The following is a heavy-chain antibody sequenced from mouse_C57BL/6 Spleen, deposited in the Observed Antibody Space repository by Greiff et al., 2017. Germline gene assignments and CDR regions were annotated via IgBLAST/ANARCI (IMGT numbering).Heavy chain of an antibody. Sequence: QVQLQQPGAELVRPGSSVKLSCKASGYTFTSYWMDWVKQRPGQGLKWIGNIYPSDSETHYNQKFKDKATLTVDKSSSTAYMQLSSLTSEDSAVYYCAREDELGRGLDYWGQGTTLTVSS. CDR1: GYTFTSYW. D-gene: IGHD4-1*01. V-gene: IGHV1-61*01. CDR3: AREDELGRGLDY. CDR2: IYPSDSET. J-gene: IGHJ2*01.